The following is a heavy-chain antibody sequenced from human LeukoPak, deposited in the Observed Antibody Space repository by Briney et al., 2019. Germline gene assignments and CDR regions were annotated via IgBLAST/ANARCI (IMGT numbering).Heavy chain of an antibody. Sequence: SVKVSCKASGGTFSSYAISWVRQAPGQGLEWMGGIIPIFGTANYAQKFQGRVTITTDESTSTAYMELSSLRSEDTAVYYCASTQSSSWPSHYFDYWGQGTLVTVSS. CDR2: IIPIFGTA. CDR1: GGTFSSYA. V-gene: IGHV1-69*05. D-gene: IGHD6-13*01. J-gene: IGHJ4*02. CDR3: ASTQSSSWPSHYFDY.